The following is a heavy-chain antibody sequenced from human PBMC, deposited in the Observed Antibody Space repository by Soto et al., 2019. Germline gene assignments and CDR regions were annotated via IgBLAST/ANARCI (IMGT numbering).Heavy chain of an antibody. Sequence: PGGSLRLSCAASGFTFSSYSMNCVRQAPGKGLEWLSYITSSSSIIYYADSVKGRFTISRDNAKNSLFLQMNSLRAEDTAVYYCARNFLRYFDWPYYFDYWGQGTLVTV. CDR3: ARNFLRYFDWPYYFDY. J-gene: IGHJ4*02. CDR2: ITSSSSII. D-gene: IGHD3-9*01. CDR1: GFTFSSYS. V-gene: IGHV3-48*01.